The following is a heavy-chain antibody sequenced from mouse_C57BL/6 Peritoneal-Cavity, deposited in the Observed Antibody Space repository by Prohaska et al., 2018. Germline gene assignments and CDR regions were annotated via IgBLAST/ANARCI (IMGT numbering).Heavy chain of an antibody. CDR3: ARDEGNGNYWYFDV. CDR1: GFTFSSYA. CDR2: ISDGGSYT. D-gene: IGHD2-1*01. V-gene: IGHV5-4*01. Sequence: EVQLVESGGGLVKPGGSLKLSCAASGFTFSSYAMSLVRQTPEKRLEWVATISDGGSYTYYPDNVKGRFTISRDNAKNNLYLQMSHLKSEDTAMYYCARDEGNGNYWYFDVWGTGTTVTVSS. J-gene: IGHJ1*03.